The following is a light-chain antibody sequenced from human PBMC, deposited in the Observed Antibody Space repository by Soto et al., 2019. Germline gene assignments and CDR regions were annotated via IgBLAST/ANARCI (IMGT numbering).Light chain of an antibody. CDR3: VSWDDSLSVL. Sequence: QSFLPQPPSASGTPGQRVTISCSGGTSNIGSNTVNWYQQLPGTAPRLLIYNTNLRPAGVPDRFSGSKSGMSASLVISGLRSEDEAYYFCVSWDDSLSVLFGRGTKVTVL. V-gene: IGLV1-44*01. CDR1: TSNIGSNT. CDR2: NTN. J-gene: IGLJ3*02.